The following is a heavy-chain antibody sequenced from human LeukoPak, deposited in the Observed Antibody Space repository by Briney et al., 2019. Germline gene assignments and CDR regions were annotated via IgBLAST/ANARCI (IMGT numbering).Heavy chain of an antibody. J-gene: IGHJ3*02. D-gene: IGHD3-9*01. Sequence: EASVKVSCKTSGYTFTSYYIHWVRQAPGQGLEWMGIINPSGGSTTYAQKFQGRLTMTSATSTSTVHMELSSLRSEDTAVYYCARSAAYYNEADIWGQGTMVTVSS. CDR1: GYTFTSYY. V-gene: IGHV1-46*01. CDR2: INPSGGST. CDR3: ARSAAYYNEADI.